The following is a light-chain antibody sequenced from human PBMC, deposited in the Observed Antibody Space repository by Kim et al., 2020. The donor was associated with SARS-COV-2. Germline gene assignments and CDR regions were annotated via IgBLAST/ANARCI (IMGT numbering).Light chain of an antibody. CDR1: SKDLVRYNY. CDR3: SSYAGSNNVV. Sequence: GQSATNSCPETSKDLVRYNYVTWYQQPPGKAPKLMIYDVSKRPSGVPDRFSGSKSGNTASLTVSGLQAEDEADYYCSSYAGSNNVVFGGGTQLTVL. CDR2: DVS. V-gene: IGLV2-8*01. J-gene: IGLJ2*01.